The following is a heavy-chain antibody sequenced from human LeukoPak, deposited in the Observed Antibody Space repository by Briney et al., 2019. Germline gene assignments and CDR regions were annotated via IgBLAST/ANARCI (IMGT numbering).Heavy chain of an antibody. CDR1: GFTFSSYA. Sequence: GGSLRLSCAASGFTFSSYAMHWVRQAPGRGLEWVSSVFIIGGSIHYADSVKGRFTISRDNSKNTLYLEMSSLRAEDTAFYYCARRYCANGICYFFDHWGQGTLVTVSS. V-gene: IGHV3-23*05. CDR3: ARRYCANGICYFFDH. CDR2: VFIIGGSI. J-gene: IGHJ4*02. D-gene: IGHD2-8*01.